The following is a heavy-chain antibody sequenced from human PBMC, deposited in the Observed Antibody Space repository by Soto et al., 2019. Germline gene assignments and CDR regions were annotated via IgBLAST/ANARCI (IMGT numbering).Heavy chain of an antibody. D-gene: IGHD6-6*01. V-gene: IGHV3-30*18. CDR1: GFTFSSYG. J-gene: IGHJ4*02. CDR2: ISYDGSNK. CDR3: AKDMNDGSSFDY. Sequence: QVPLVESGGGVVQPGRSLRLSCAASGFTFSSYGMHWVRQAPGKGLEWVAVISYDGSNKYYADSVKGRFTISRDNSKNTLYLQMNSLRAEDTAVYYCAKDMNDGSSFDYWGQGTLVTVSS.